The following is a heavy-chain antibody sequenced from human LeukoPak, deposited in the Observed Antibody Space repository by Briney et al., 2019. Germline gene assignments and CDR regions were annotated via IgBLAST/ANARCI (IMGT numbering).Heavy chain of an antibody. CDR3: ARYPIAAAGTGAFDI. CDR1: GYTFTGYY. CDR2: INPNSGRT. V-gene: IGHV1-2*02. Sequence: GASVKVSCKASGYTFTGYYMHWVRQAPGQGLEWMGWINPNSGRTNYAQKFQGRITMTRDTSISTAYMELSRLRSDDTAVYYCARYPIAAAGTGAFDIWGQGTMVTVSS. D-gene: IGHD6-13*01. J-gene: IGHJ3*02.